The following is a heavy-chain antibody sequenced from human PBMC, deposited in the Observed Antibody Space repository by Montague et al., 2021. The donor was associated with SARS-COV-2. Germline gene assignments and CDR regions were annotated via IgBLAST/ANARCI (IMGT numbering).Heavy chain of an antibody. J-gene: IGHJ2*01. CDR1: GGSFSGYY. D-gene: IGHD6-13*01. CDR3: ARRGRLGYRTIAAAGTYWYFDL. V-gene: IGHV4-34*01. CDR2: INHSGST. Sequence: SETLSPTCAVYGGSFSGYYWSWIRQPPGKGLEWIGEINHSGSTNYNPSLKSRVTISVDTSKNQFSLKLSSVTAADTAVYYCARRGRLGYRTIAAAGTYWYFDLWGRGTLVTVSS.